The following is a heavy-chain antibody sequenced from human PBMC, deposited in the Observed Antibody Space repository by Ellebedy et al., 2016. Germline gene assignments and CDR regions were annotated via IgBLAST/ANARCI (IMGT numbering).Heavy chain of an antibody. D-gene: IGHD3-9*01. CDR2: ISGSGGST. V-gene: IGHV3-23*01. J-gene: IGHJ6*02. CDR1: GFTFSSYA. Sequence: GGSLRLSXAASGFTFSSYAMSWVRQAPGKGLEWVSAISGSGGSTYYADSVKGRFTISRDNSKNTLYLQMNSLRGEDTAVYYCAKHTRYDILTGRSHYYGMDVWGQGTTVTVSS. CDR3: AKHTRYDILTGRSHYYGMDV.